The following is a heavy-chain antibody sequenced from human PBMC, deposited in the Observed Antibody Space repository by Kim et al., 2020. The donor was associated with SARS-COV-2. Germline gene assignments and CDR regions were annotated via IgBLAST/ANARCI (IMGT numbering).Heavy chain of an antibody. V-gene: IGHV3-9*01. J-gene: IGHJ4*02. D-gene: IGHD5-12*01. Sequence: VKGRFTISRDKAKNSLYLQMNSLRAEDTALYYCAKGGRGYAGYDSGLIGYWGQGTLVTVSS. CDR3: AKGGRGYAGYDSGLIGY.